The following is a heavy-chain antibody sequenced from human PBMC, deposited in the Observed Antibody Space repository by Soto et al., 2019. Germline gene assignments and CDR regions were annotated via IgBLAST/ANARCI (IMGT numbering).Heavy chain of an antibody. Sequence: SETLSLTCAVYGGSFSGYYWSWIRRPPGKGLEWIGEINHSGSTNYNPSLKSRVTISVDTSKNQFSLKLSSVTAADTAVYYCARNRKRVMAVYYYYGMDVWGQGTTVTVSS. CDR1: GGSFSGYY. V-gene: IGHV4-34*01. J-gene: IGHJ6*02. D-gene: IGHD2-21*01. CDR3: ARNRKRVMAVYYYYGMDV. CDR2: INHSGST.